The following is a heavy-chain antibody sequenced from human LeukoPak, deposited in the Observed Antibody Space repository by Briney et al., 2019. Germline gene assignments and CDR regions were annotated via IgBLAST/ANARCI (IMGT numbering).Heavy chain of an antibody. CDR3: AKEVVPAANYGMDV. CDR2: ISWNSGSI. V-gene: IGHV3-9*01. J-gene: IGHJ6*02. CDR1: GFTFDGYV. D-gene: IGHD2-2*01. Sequence: GGSPRLSCAASGFTFDGYVMHWVRQAPGKGLEWVSGISWNSGSIGYADPVKRRFTISRDNAKNSLYLQMNSLRAEDTALYYCAKEVVPAANYGMDVWGQGTTVTVSS.